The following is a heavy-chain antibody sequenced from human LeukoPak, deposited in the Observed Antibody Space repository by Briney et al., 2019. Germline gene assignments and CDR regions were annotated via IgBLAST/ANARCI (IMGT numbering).Heavy chain of an antibody. Sequence: SVKLSCKASGGTFSSYAISWVRQAPGQGLEWMGGIIPICGSANYAQKIKGSVTITADVSKSTAYMELRSLRSEDPPVYYRVRAMPTMVRRVIETTSWSAPWGQGTLVTV. CDR3: VRAMPTMVRRVIETTSWSAP. D-gene: IGHD3-10*01. CDR1: GGTFSSYA. CDR2: IIPICGSA. J-gene: IGHJ5*02. V-gene: IGHV1-69*13.